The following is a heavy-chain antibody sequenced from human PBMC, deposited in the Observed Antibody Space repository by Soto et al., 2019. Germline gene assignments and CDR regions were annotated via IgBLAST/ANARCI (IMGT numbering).Heavy chain of an antibody. J-gene: IGHJ2*01. CDR2: IYHSGST. CDR1: GGSISSGGYS. CDR3: AREKAMAQRSWYFDL. D-gene: IGHD5-18*01. V-gene: IGHV4-30-2*01. Sequence: QLQLQESGSGLVKPSQTLSLTCAVSGGSISSGGYSWSWIRQPPGKCLEWIGYIYHSGSTYYNPSLKSRVTISVDRSKNQFSLELSSVTAADTAVYYCAREKAMAQRSWYFDLWGRGTLVTVSS.